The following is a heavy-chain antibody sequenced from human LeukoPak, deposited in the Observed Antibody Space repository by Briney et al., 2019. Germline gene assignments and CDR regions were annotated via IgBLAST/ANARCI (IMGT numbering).Heavy chain of an antibody. V-gene: IGHV1-69*04. Sequence: SVKVSCKASGGTFSSYAISWVRQAPGQGLEWMGRIIPILGIANYAQKFQGRVTITADKSTSTAYMELSSLRSEDTAVYYCARDLGLDYYGSGSHNCYFDYWGQGTLVTVSS. D-gene: IGHD3-10*01. CDR2: IIPILGIA. CDR1: GGTFSSYA. J-gene: IGHJ4*02. CDR3: ARDLGLDYYGSGSHNCYFDY.